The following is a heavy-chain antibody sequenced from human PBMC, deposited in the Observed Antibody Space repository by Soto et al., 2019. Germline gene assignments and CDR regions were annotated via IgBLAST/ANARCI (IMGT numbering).Heavy chain of an antibody. J-gene: IGHJ4*02. CDR3: AKDPHGDYYFDY. D-gene: IGHD4-17*01. CDR2: ISGSGGST. CDR1: GFTFSSYA. Sequence: EVQLLESGGGLVQPGGSLRLSCAASGFTFSSYAMSWVRQAPGKGLEWVSAISGSGGSTYYADSVKGRFTISRDNSKNTMYLQMNSLRAEDTAVYYCAKDPHGDYYFDYWGQGTLVTVSS. V-gene: IGHV3-23*01.